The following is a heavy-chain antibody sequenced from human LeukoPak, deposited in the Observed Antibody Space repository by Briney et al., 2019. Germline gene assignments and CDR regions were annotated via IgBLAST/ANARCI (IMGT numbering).Heavy chain of an antibody. CDR1: GFTFSSYW. J-gene: IGHJ4*02. D-gene: IGHD6-13*01. V-gene: IGHV3-30*02. CDR3: AKGDSN. Sequence: PGGSLRLSCAASGFTFSSYWMSWVRQAPGKGLEWVALIRNDIPKDGINKYYADSVRGRFTISRDNSKNTVYLQMNSLRVADTAMYYCAKGDSNWGQGTLVTVSS. CDR2: IPKDGINK.